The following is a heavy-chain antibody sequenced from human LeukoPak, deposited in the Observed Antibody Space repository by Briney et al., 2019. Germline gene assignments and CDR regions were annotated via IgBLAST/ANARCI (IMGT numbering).Heavy chain of an antibody. CDR1: GYSFNDYY. J-gene: IGHJ5*02. CDR2: INPNRGGT. CDR3: ARDTCDGGTCYNWFDP. D-gene: IGHD4-23*01. V-gene: IGHV1-2*02. Sequence: ASVKVSCKASGYSFNDYYTHWARQAPGLGLKGMGWINPNRGGTSYAQKYQGRVTMTRDTSITTDYMELSSLRSDDTAMYYCARDTCDGGTCYNWFDPWGQGTLVTVSS.